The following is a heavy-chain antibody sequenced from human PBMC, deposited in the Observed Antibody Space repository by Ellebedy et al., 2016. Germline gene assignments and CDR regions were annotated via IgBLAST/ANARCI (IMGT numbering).Heavy chain of an antibody. CDR3: ARHSEELVTRYYYRGINV. D-gene: IGHD6-6*01. Sequence: GSLRLSCTVSGDSVTSSRFYWGWIRQPPGKGLEWIGNIYYGENTHYNPALKSRATISIDTSKNHFSLKLTSVTAADTAVYYCARHSEELVTRYYYRGINVWGHGTTVIVSS. CDR1: GDSVTSSRFY. J-gene: IGHJ6*02. CDR2: IYYGENT. V-gene: IGHV4-39*01.